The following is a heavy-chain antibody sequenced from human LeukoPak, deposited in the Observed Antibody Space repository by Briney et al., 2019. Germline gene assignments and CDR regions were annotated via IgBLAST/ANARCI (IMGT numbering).Heavy chain of an antibody. V-gene: IGHV3-21*01. CDR3: ARDRTPAGTSDFGY. CDR1: GFTFSSYS. CDR2: ISSSSSYI. Sequence: PGGSLRLSCAASGFTFSSYSMNWVRQAPGKGLEWVSSISSSSSYIYYADSVKGRFTISRDNAKNSLYLQMNSLRAEDTAVYYCARDRTPAGTSDFGYWGQGTLVTASS. J-gene: IGHJ4*02. D-gene: IGHD6-13*01.